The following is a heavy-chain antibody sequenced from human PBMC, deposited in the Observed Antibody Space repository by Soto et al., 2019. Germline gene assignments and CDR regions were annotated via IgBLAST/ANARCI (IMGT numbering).Heavy chain of an antibody. CDR2: VNPNNGDT. CDR3: AKVSRKGSAIDFDY. D-gene: IGHD3-10*01. Sequence: QVQLVQSGAELKKPGASVKVSCKASGYTFSNYDMNWVRQATGQGTEWIGWVNPNNGDTGYAQKFQGRVTLTTDISTTTDYMELTSLRSEDTAIYYCAKVSRKGSAIDFDYWGQGTLITVSS. CDR1: GYTFSNYD. J-gene: IGHJ4*02. V-gene: IGHV1-8*01.